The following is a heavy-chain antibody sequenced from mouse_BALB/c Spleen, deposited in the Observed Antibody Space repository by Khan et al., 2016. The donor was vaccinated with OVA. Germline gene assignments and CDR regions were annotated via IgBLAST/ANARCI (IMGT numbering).Heavy chain of an antibody. CDR3: AIHYYGYYFDY. V-gene: IGHV5-6*01. D-gene: IGHD1-2*01. CDR1: GFTFSSYG. Sequence: EVELVESGGDLVKPGGSLKLSCAASGFTFSSYGMSWVRQTPDKRLEWVATISSGGSYTYYPDSVKGRFTISRDNAKNTLYLQMSSLKSEDTAMXYCAIHYYGYYFDYWGQGTTLTVSS. J-gene: IGHJ2*01. CDR2: ISSGGSYT.